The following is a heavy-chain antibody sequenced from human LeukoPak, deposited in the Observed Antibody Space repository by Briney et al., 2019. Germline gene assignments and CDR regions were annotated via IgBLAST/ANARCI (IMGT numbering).Heavy chain of an antibody. CDR1: VDTLTTHG. CDR2: IIPILGTA. CDR3: ARGQRNEYYDFWDDDYMFI. D-gene: IGHD3-3*01. Sequence: SVKVSCKASVDTLTTHGICSVCHAPGQGPEWMGGIIPILGTANYAQKFKGRVTITADESTSTVHMELSSLKSEDTGVYYYARGQRNEYYDFWDDDYMFIWGKGTTITVSS. J-gene: IGHJ6*03. V-gene: IGHV1-69*13.